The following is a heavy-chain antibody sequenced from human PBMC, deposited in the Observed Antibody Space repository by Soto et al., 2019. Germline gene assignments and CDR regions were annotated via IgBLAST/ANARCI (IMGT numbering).Heavy chain of an antibody. D-gene: IGHD6-19*01. CDR1: GYTFTSYY. J-gene: IGHJ4*02. V-gene: IGHV1-46*01. CDR2: INPSGGST. Sequence: QVQLVQSGAEVKKPGASVKVSCKASGYTFTSYYMHWVRQAPGQGLEWMGIINPSGGSTSYAQKFQGRVTMTRDTATSTVYRELSSLRSEDTAVYYCASNLGWSSGWYNWGQGTLVTVSS. CDR3: ASNLGWSSGWYN.